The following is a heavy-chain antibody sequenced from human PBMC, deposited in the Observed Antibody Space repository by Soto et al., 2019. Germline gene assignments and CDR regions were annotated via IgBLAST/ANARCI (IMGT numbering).Heavy chain of an antibody. Sequence: SETLSLTCTVSGGSISSGGYYWSWIRQHPGKGLEWIGYIYYSGSTYYNPSLKSRVTISVDTSKNQFSLKLSSVTAADTAVYYFARDASYYDSSGYSRLIYFDYWGQGTLVTVSS. CDR2: IYYSGST. D-gene: IGHD3-22*01. J-gene: IGHJ4*02. CDR1: GGSISSGGYY. V-gene: IGHV4-31*03. CDR3: ARDASYYDSSGYSRLIYFDY.